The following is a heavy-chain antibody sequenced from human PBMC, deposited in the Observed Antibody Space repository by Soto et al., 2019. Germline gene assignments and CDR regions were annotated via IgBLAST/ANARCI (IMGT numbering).Heavy chain of an antibody. Sequence: EVQLVESGGGLVKPGGSLRLSCAASGFTFSNAWKNWVRQAPGKGLEWVGRIKSKTDGGTTDYAAPVKGRFTISRDDSKNTLYLQMNSLKTEDTAVYYCTTKYCSSTSCPPYYYYGMDVWGQGTTVTVSS. CDR1: GFTFSNAW. CDR2: IKSKTDGGTT. J-gene: IGHJ6*02. CDR3: TTKYCSSTSCPPYYYYGMDV. D-gene: IGHD2-2*01. V-gene: IGHV3-15*07.